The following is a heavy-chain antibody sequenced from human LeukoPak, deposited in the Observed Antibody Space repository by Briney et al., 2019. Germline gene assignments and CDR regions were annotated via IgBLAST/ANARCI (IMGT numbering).Heavy chain of an antibody. CDR2: MRYDGTNK. Sequence: PGGSLRLSCAASGFSFNNYGIHWVRQAPGKGLEWVAFMRYDGTNKFYADSVKGRFTISRDNSKNTLYLQMNSLRAEDTALYYCAREFSWLVLSPYYFDYWGQGTLVTVSS. CDR1: GFSFNNYG. J-gene: IGHJ4*02. CDR3: AREFSWLVLSPYYFDY. V-gene: IGHV3-30*02. D-gene: IGHD6-19*01.